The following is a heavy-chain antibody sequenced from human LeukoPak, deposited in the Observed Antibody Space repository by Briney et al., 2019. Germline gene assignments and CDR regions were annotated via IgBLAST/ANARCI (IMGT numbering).Heavy chain of an antibody. V-gene: IGHV1-69*13. CDR1: GGTFSSYA. J-gene: IGHJ4*02. CDR2: IIPIFGTA. Sequence: SVKVSCKASGGTFSSYAISWVRQAPGQGLEWRGGIIPIFGTANNAQKFQGRVTITADESTSTAYMELSSLRSEDTAVYYCAREERDSGYDYFDYWGQGTLVTVSS. D-gene: IGHD5-12*01. CDR3: AREERDSGYDYFDY.